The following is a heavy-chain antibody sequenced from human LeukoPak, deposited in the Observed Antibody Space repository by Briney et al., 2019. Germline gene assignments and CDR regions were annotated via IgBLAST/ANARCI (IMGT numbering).Heavy chain of an antibody. CDR3: AKDTRIDFWSGYYNY. D-gene: IGHD3-3*01. CDR2: ISGSGGST. Sequence: GGSLRLSCAASGFTFSSYAMSWVRQAPGKGLEWASAISGSGGSTYYADSVKGRFTISRDNSKNTLYLQMNSLRAEDTAVYYCAKDTRIDFWSGYYNYWSQGTLVTVSS. V-gene: IGHV3-23*01. CDR1: GFTFSSYA. J-gene: IGHJ4*02.